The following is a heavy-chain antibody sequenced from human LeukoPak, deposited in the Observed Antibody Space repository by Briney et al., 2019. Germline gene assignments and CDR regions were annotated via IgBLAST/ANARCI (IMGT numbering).Heavy chain of an antibody. V-gene: IGHV3-7*01. Sequence: PGGSLRLSCAASGFTFSSYWMSWVRQAPGKGLEWVANIRQDGSAKYYVDSVKGRFTISRDNAKNSLYLQMNSLRAEDTAVYYCARGYDYVWGSYYFDYWGQGTLVTVSS. CDR2: IRQDGSAK. CDR1: GFTFSSYW. J-gene: IGHJ4*02. CDR3: ARGYDYVWGSYYFDY. D-gene: IGHD3-16*01.